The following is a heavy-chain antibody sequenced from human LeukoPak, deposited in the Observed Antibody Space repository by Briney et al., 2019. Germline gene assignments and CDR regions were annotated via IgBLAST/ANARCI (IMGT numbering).Heavy chain of an antibody. J-gene: IGHJ4*02. V-gene: IGHV1-8*01. D-gene: IGHD6-19*01. Sequence: ASVKVSCKSSGYTFTSYDINWVRQATGQGLEWMGWMNPNSGNTGYAQKFQGRVTMTRNTSISTAYMELSSLRSEDTAVYYCAKPRYSSGFTDYWGQGTLVTVSS. CDR3: AKPRYSSGFTDY. CDR2: MNPNSGNT. CDR1: GYTFTSYD.